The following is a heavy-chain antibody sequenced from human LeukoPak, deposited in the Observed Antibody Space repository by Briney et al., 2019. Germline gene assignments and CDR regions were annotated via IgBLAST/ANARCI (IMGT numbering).Heavy chain of an antibody. J-gene: IGHJ6*03. CDR3: ARARFETTVTALIRKKNYYYYYMDV. Sequence: GGSLRLSCAASGFTFSNYWMHWVRQAPGKGLVWVSRINSDGINTSYADSVKGRFTISRDNAKNTLNLQMNSLRAEDTAVYYCARARFETTVTALIRKKNYYYYYMDVWGKGTRVTVSS. V-gene: IGHV3-74*01. CDR2: INSDGINT. D-gene: IGHD4-17*01. CDR1: GFTFSNYW.